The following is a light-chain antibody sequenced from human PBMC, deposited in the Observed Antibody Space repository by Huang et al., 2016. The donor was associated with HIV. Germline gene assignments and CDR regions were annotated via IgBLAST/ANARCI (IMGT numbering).Light chain of an antibody. V-gene: IGKV4-1*01. CDR3: QQYYSTPLLT. CDR1: QSVLYSSNNKNY. J-gene: IGKJ4*01. Sequence: VVMTQSPDSLAVSLGVRATINCKSSQSVLYSSNNKNYIAWYQQKQGQPPKLLIYWAATRESGVPDRVSGSGSGTDFTLTISRLQAEDVAVYYCQQYYSTPLLTFGGGTKVEIK. CDR2: WAA.